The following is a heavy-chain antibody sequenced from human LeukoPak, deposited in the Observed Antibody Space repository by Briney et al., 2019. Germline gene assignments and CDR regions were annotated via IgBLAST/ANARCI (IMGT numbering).Heavy chain of an antibody. D-gene: IGHD2-2*01. V-gene: IGHV4-38-2*01. CDR3: ARHARHAPFDY. CDR2: IYHSGST. CDR1: GYSISSGYY. J-gene: IGHJ4*02. Sequence: SETLSLTCAVSGYSISSGYYWGWIRQPPGKGLEWIGSIYHSGSTYYNLSLKSRVTISVDTSKNQFSLKLSSVTAADTAVYYCARHARHAPFDYWGQGTLVTVSS.